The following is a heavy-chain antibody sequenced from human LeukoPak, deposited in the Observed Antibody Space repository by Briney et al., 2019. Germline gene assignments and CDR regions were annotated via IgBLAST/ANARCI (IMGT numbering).Heavy chain of an antibody. CDR2: IYYSGSN. CDR3: ARVPLPDYGNYCNFDY. Sequence: PSESLSLTCTVSGGSISSYYWSWIRQPPGKGLEWIGYIYYSGSNNYNPSLKSRATISVDTSKNQFSLKLSSVTATDTGVYYCARVPLPDYGNYCNFDYWGQGNLVTVSS. D-gene: IGHD4-11*01. V-gene: IGHV4-59*01. J-gene: IGHJ4*02. CDR1: GGSISSYY.